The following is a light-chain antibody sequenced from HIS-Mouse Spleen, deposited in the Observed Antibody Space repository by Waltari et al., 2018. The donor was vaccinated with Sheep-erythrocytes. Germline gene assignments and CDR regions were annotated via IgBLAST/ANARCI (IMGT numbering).Light chain of an antibody. CDR2: DVS. CDR3: CSYAGSYNHV. J-gene: IGLJ1*01. V-gene: IGLV2-11*01. CDR1: SSNGVGYYY. Sequence: QSALTQPRSVSGSSGQSVTISGTATSSNGVGYYYLTWYQQHPGKAPKLMIYDVSKRPSGVPDRFSGSKSGNTASLTISGLQAEDEADYYCCSYAGSYNHVFATGTKVTVL.